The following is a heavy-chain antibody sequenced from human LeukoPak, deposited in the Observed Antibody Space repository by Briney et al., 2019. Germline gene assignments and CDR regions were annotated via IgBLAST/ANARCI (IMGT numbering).Heavy chain of an antibody. J-gene: IGHJ3*02. CDR3: AREIRMDSSSWYADAFDI. CDR1: GGTFSSYA. D-gene: IGHD6-13*01. Sequence: SVKVSCKASGGTFSSYAISWVRQAPGQGLEWMGGIIPIFGTANYAQKFQGRVTITTDESTSTAYMELSSLRSEDTAVYYCAREIRMDSSSWYADAFDIWGQGTMVTVSS. CDR2: IIPIFGTA. V-gene: IGHV1-69*05.